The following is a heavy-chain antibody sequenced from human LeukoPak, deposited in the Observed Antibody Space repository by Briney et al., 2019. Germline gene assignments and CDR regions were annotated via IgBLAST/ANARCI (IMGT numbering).Heavy chain of an antibody. CDR3: AIDPNWGTHS. V-gene: IGHV3-30-3*01. CDR2: ISYDGSNK. J-gene: IGHJ4*02. D-gene: IGHD7-27*01. CDR1: GFTFSSYA. Sequence: GGSLRLSCAASGFTFSSYAMHWVRQAPGKGLEWVAVISYDGSNKYYADSVKGRFTISRDNSKNALYLQTNSLRVEDTAVYYCAIDPNWGTHSWGQGVLVTVSS.